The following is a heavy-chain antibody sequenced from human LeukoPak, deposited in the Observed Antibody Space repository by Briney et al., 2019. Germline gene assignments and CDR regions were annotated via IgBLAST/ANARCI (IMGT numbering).Heavy chain of an antibody. CDR2: IVVGSGNT. CDR3: AVLEGRFSSPSRYFQH. CDR1: GFTFTSSA. Sequence: ASVKVSCKASGFTFTSSAMQWVRQARGQRLEWIGWIVVGSGNTNYAQKFQERVTITRDMSTSTAYMELSSLRSEDTAVYYCAVLEGRFSSPSRYFQHWGQGTLVTVSS. J-gene: IGHJ1*01. V-gene: IGHV1-58*02. D-gene: IGHD3-3*01.